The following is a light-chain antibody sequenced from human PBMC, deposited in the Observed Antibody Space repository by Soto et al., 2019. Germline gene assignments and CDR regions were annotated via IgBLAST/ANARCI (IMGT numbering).Light chain of an antibody. CDR1: QGVRDD. CDR2: SAS. CDR3: LQQSNYPLT. J-gene: IGKJ4*01. Sequence: IQMTQSPSSLSASVGDRVTITCRASQGVRDDVGWYQQKPGKAPKLLIYSASTLQSGVPSRFSGSGSGTDFTLTISGLQPEDVATYYCLQQSNYPLTFGAGTKVEIK. V-gene: IGKV1-6*01.